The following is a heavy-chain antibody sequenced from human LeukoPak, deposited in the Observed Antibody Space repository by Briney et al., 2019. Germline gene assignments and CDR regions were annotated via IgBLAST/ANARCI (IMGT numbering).Heavy chain of an antibody. CDR1: GFTFSDYY. V-gene: IGHV3-11*01. J-gene: IGHJ4*02. Sequence: GGSLRLSCAASGFTFSDYYMSWIRQAPGKGLEWVSYISSSGSTIYYADSVKGRFTISRDNAKNSLYLQMNSLRAEDTAVYYYAREPPESCCHDYWGQGTLVTVSS. CDR2: ISSSGSTI. D-gene: IGHD2-15*01. CDR3: AREPPESCCHDY.